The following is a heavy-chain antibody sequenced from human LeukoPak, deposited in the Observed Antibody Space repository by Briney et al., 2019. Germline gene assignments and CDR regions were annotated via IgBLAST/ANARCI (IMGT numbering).Heavy chain of an antibody. CDR2: INHNGNVN. Sequence: PGGSLRLSCAASGFTFSSYWMNWARQAPGKGREWVASINHNGNVNYYVDSVRGRFTISRDNAKNSLYLQMSNLRAEDTAVYYCATRRDGYNFWYFDLWGRGTLVTVSS. D-gene: IGHD5-24*01. J-gene: IGHJ2*01. V-gene: IGHV3-7*03. CDR3: ATRRDGYNFWYFDL. CDR1: GFTFSSYW.